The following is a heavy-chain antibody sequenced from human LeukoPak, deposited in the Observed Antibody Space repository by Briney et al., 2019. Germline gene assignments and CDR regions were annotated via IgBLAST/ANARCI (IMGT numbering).Heavy chain of an antibody. J-gene: IGHJ5*02. Sequence: ASVKVSCKTFGYTFTSHTITWVRQAPGQGLEWMGWITTYNGDTNYAQKLQDRVTMTTDTSTSTAYMELRSLRSDDTAVYYCARKMSIMITFGGVIVDTFWFDPWGQGTLVTVSS. V-gene: IGHV1-18*01. CDR1: GYTFTSHT. CDR3: ARKMSIMITFGGVIVDTFWFDP. CDR2: ITTYNGDT. D-gene: IGHD3-16*02.